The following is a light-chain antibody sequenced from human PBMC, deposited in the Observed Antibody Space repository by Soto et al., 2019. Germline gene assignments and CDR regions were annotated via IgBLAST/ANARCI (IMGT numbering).Light chain of an antibody. Sequence: EIVLTQSPGTLSLSPGERATLSCRASQSVSSTYLAWYQQKPVHAPILLIYVSSSMDTVITDRFSGSGSGTDFTLTISRLEPEDFAVYYCQQYGRSPLTFGGGTKVEIK. CDR2: VSS. CDR1: QSVSSTY. J-gene: IGKJ4*01. CDR3: QQYGRSPLT. V-gene: IGKV3-20*01.